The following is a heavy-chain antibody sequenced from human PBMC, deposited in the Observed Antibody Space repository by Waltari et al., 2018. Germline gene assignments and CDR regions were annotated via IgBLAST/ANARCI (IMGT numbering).Heavy chain of an antibody. V-gene: IGHV4-34*01. CDR2: INHSGST. Sequence: QVQLQQWGAGLLKPSETLSLTCAVYGGSFSGYYWSWIRQPPGKGLEWIGEINHSGSTNYNPSLKSRVTISVDTSKNQVSLKLSSVTAADTAVYYCARGPLLSKVDYWGQGTLVTVSS. D-gene: IGHD1-26*01. CDR3: ARGPLLSKVDY. J-gene: IGHJ4*02. CDR1: GGSFSGYY.